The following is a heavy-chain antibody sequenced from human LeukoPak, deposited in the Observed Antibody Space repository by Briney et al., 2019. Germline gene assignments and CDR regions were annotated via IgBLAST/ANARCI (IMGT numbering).Heavy chain of an antibody. CDR3: ARDNGDFDY. V-gene: IGHV3-74*01. J-gene: IGHJ4*02. CDR2: IDSDGSST. D-gene: IGHD4-17*01. Sequence: GGSLRLSCAASGFTFSSYWMHWVRQAPGKGLVWVSRIDSDGSSTSYAEFVKGRFTISRDNAKNTLYQQMTSLRAEDTAVYYCARDNGDFDYWGQGTLVTVSS. CDR1: GFTFSSYW.